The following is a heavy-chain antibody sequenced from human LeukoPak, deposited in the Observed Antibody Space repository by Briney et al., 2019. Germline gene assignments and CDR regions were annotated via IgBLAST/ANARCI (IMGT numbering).Heavy chain of an antibody. CDR1: GFTFDDYA. J-gene: IGHJ3*02. CDR2: ISWNSGSI. Sequence: GGSLRLSCAASGFTFDDYAMHWVRQAPGKGLEWVSGISWNSGSIGYADSVKGRFTISRDNAKNSLYLQMNGLRAEDTALYYCAKVLWLLRDGAFDIWGQGTMVTVSS. V-gene: IGHV3-9*01. D-gene: IGHD3-10*01. CDR3: AKVLWLLRDGAFDI.